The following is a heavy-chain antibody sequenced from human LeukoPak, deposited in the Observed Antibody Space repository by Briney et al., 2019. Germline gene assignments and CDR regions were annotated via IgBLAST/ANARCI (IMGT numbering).Heavy chain of an antibody. D-gene: IGHD3-10*01. CDR1: AFTFSSYS. Sequence: GGSLRLSCAASAFTFSSYSMNWVRQAPGKGLEWVSSISSSSSYIYYADSVKGRFTISRDNAKNSLYLQMNSLRAEGTAVYYCARHWARSTMVRGVIPPQLDYWGQGTLVTVSS. J-gene: IGHJ4*02. CDR2: ISSSSSYI. CDR3: ARHWARSTMVRGVIPPQLDY. V-gene: IGHV3-21*01.